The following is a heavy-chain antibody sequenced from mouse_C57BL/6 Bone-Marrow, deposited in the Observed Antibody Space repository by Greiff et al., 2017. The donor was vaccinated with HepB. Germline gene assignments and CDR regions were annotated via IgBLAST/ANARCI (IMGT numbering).Heavy chain of an antibody. J-gene: IGHJ4*01. CDR3: AREFPYYYGNSYDYAMDY. CDR1: GYTFTSYW. D-gene: IGHD1-1*01. Sequence: QVQLKQPGAELVMPGASVKLSCKASGYTFTSYWMHWVKQRPGQGLEWIGEIDPSDSYTNYNQKFKGKSTLTVDKSSSTAYMQLSSLTSEDSAVYYCAREFPYYYGNSYDYAMDYWGQGTSVTVSS. CDR2: IDPSDSYT. V-gene: IGHV1-69*01.